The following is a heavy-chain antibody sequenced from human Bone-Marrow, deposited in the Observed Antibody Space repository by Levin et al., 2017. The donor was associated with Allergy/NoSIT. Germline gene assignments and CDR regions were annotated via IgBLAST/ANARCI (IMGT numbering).Heavy chain of an antibody. CDR2: ISTSGNT. V-gene: IGHV4-4*07. Sequence: PSETLSLTCTVSGGSISGSGSSYYWSWIRQPAGKGLEWIGRISTSGNTNYNPSLKSRVTVSVDTSKNQFSLKLSSVTAADTAVYYCAREGTSGTYCGDGCYAIWFDPWGQGTLVTVSS. CDR3: AREGTSGTYCGDGCYAIWFDP. J-gene: IGHJ5*02. CDR1: GGSISGSGSSYY. D-gene: IGHD2-21*02.